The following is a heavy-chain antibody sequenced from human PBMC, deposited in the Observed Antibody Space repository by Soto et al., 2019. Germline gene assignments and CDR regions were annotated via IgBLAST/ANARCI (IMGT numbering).Heavy chain of an antibody. D-gene: IGHD5-18*01. CDR1: GFTFSSYW. Sequence: HPGGSLRLSCAASGFTFSSYWMHWVRQAPGKGLVRVSRINSDGSRTIYADSVKGRFTISRDNAKNTLYLQMNRLRAEDTAVYYCARPQQYNYGQVWGQGTLVTVSS. J-gene: IGHJ4*02. V-gene: IGHV3-74*01. CDR2: INSDGSRT. CDR3: ARPQQYNYGQV.